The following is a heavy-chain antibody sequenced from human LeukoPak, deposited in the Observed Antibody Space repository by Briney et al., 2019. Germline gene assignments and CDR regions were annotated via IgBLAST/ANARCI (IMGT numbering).Heavy chain of an antibody. Sequence: ASVKVSCKASGYTFTGYYMHWVRQAPGHGLEGMGWINPNSGGTNYAQKFQGRVTMTRDTSSSTAYMELSRLRSDDTAVYYCARDTRLLWFGELSYGMDVWGQGTTVTASS. CDR2: INPNSGGT. V-gene: IGHV1-2*02. CDR1: GYTFTGYY. J-gene: IGHJ6*02. D-gene: IGHD3-10*01. CDR3: ARDTRLLWFGELSYGMDV.